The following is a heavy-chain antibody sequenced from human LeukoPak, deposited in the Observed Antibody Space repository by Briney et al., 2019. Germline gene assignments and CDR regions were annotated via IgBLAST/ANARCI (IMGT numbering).Heavy chain of an antibody. CDR1: GFIFSSDY. V-gene: IGHV3-53*01. CDR3: VRHDWFDP. J-gene: IGHJ5*02. CDR2: IYSGGNT. Sequence: GGSLRLSCAVSGFIFSSDYMSWVRQAPGKGLEWVSVIYSGGNTDYADSVKGRFTISRDTSKNTLYLQMNSLRAEDTAIYYCVRHDWFDPWGQGTLVTVSS.